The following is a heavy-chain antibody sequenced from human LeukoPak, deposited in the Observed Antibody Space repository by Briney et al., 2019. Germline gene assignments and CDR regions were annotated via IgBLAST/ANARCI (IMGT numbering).Heavy chain of an antibody. CDR3: TTVPWFDF. J-gene: IGHJ4*02. Sequence: PRGSLRLSCAASEFTLRTFAMGWVPQAPGKGLEWVSSLSDAGERTYYADTVKGRFTISRDNSKNTYLQMNILRADDTAIYCCTTVPWFDFWGQGTLVIVSA. CDR2: LSDAGERT. CDR1: EFTLRTFA. V-gene: IGHV3-23*01.